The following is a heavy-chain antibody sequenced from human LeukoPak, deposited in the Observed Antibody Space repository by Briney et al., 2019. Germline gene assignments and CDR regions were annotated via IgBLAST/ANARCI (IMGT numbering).Heavy chain of an antibody. J-gene: IGHJ4*02. D-gene: IGHD3-3*01. Sequence: GGSLRLSCAASGFTFSNAWMSWVRQAPGKGLEWVANIKPDGSEKYYVDSVKGRFTISRDNAKNSLYLQMNNLRAEDTAVYYCARRGGWGRGTLVTVSS. V-gene: IGHV3-7*01. CDR1: GFTFSNAW. CDR3: ARRGG. CDR2: IKPDGSEK.